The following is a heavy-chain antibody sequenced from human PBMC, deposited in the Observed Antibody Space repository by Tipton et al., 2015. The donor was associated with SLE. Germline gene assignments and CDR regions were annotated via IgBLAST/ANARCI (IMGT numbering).Heavy chain of an antibody. J-gene: IGHJ6*03. V-gene: IGHV4-30-2*01. Sequence: TLSLTCAVSGGSIGSGGYSWNWIRQPPGKGLEWIGYVYHSGSAYYNPSLKSRVTISVDRSRNQFSLILTSVTAADTAVYYCARGPGIERNYYYYYYMDVWGKGTTVTVSS. CDR1: GGSIGSGGYS. D-gene: IGHD3-10*01. CDR3: ARGPGIERNYYYYYYMDV. CDR2: VYHSGSA.